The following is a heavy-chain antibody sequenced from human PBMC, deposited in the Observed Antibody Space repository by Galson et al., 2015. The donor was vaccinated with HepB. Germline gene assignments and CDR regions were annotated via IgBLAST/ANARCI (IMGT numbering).Heavy chain of an antibody. J-gene: IGHJ3*02. D-gene: IGHD2-2*02. CDR1: GFTFSSYG. Sequence: SLRLSCAASGFTFSSYGMHWVRQAPGKGLEWVSAISGSGGSTYYADSVKGRFTISRDNSKNTLYLQMNSLRAEDTAVYYCAKEYCSSTSCYRHPPLLNAFDIWGQGTMVTVSS. CDR2: ISGSGGST. V-gene: IGHV3-23*01. CDR3: AKEYCSSTSCYRHPPLLNAFDI.